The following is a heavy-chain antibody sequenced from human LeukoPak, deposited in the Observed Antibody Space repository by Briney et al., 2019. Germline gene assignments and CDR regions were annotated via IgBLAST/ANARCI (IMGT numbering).Heavy chain of an antibody. CDR2: ISSSSSYI. CDR1: GFTFSSYS. J-gene: IGHJ4*02. CDR3: ARVGSSSSGGETYCDY. V-gene: IGHV3-21*01. D-gene: IGHD6-6*01. Sequence: PGGSLRLSCAASGFTFSSYSMNWVRQAPGKGLEWVSSISSSSSYIYYADSVKRRFTISRDNGKNSLYLQMNSLRAEDTAVYYCARVGSSSSGGETYCDYWGQGTLVTVSS.